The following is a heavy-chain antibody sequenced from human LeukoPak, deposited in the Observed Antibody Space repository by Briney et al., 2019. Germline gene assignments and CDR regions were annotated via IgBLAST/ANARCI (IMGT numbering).Heavy chain of an antibody. Sequence: VASVKVSCKASGYPFRSYVIHWLRQAPGQGLEWIGWINPANGNTKYSRNFQGRVTITRDTSASVVYMELSSLRYEDTAVYYCARDGYDADGYLDYWGQGALVPVSS. CDR1: GYPFRSYV. D-gene: IGHD5-12*01. CDR3: ARDGYDADGYLDY. CDR2: INPANGNT. J-gene: IGHJ4*02. V-gene: IGHV1-3*01.